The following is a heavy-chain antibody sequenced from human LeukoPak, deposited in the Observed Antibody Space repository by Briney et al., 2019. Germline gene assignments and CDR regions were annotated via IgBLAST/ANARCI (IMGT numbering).Heavy chain of an antibody. V-gene: IGHV4-59*01. CDR2: IYYSGST. CDR1: GDSISSYY. Sequence: PSETLSLTCTVSGDSISSYYWSWIRQPPGKGLEWIGYIYYSGSTNYNPSLKSRVTISVDTSKNQFSLKLKSVTAADTAVYYCARGRYRYDYWGQGTLVTVSS. D-gene: IGHD1-1*01. CDR3: ARGRYRYDY. J-gene: IGHJ4*02.